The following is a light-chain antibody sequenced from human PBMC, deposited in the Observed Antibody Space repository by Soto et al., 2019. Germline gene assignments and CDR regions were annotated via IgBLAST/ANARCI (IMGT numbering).Light chain of an antibody. CDR2: DAS. J-gene: IGKJ1*01. Sequence: DIQMTQSPSTLSASVGDRVTITCRSSQSISSWLAWYQQKPGKAPKLLIYDASSLESGVPSRFSDSGSGTKFTLTISSLQPDDFATYYCQQYNSYSTWTFGQGTKVEIK. V-gene: IGKV1-5*01. CDR3: QQYNSYSTWT. CDR1: QSISSW.